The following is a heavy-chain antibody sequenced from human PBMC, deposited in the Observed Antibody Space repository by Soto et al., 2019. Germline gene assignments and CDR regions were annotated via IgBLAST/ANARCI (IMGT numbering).Heavy chain of an antibody. J-gene: IGHJ4*02. CDR2: SFYIGST. D-gene: IGHD4-4*01. Sequence: SETLSLTCTVSGDPVSSGSYYWTWIRQPPGKGLEWIGYSFYIGSTSYSPSLKSRVTISVDTSKNQFSLRLTSVTAADTALYYCARAPDYSSLDYWGLGTLVTVSS. CDR3: ARAPDYSSLDY. V-gene: IGHV4-61*01. CDR1: GDPVSSGSYY.